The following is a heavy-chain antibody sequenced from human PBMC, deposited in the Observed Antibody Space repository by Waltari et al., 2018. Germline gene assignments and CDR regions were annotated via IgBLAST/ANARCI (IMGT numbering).Heavy chain of an antibody. D-gene: IGHD3-22*01. J-gene: IGHJ4*02. CDR3: ARVGYYYDSSGYWTFDY. V-gene: IGHV1-2*02. CDR1: GYTFTGSY. Sequence: QVQLVQSGAEVKKPGASVKVSCKASGYTFTGSYMHWVRQAPGQGLEWMGWINPNSGGTNDAQKFQGRVTMTRDTSISTAYMELSRLRSDDTAVYYCARVGYYYDSSGYWTFDYWGQGTLVTVSS. CDR2: INPNSGGT.